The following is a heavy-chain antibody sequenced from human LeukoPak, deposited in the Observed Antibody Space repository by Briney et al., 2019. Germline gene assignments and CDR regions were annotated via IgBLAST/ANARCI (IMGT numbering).Heavy chain of an antibody. J-gene: IGHJ4*02. Sequence: PGGSLRLSCAASGFTFSSYWMSWVRQAPGKGLEWVANIKQDGSAKYYMDSVKGRFTISRDSAKNSLYLQMNSLRAEDTAVYYCAKGTVTISDYWGQGTLVTVSS. CDR2: IKQDGSAK. D-gene: IGHD4-17*01. CDR1: GFTFSSYW. V-gene: IGHV3-7*03. CDR3: AKGTVTISDY.